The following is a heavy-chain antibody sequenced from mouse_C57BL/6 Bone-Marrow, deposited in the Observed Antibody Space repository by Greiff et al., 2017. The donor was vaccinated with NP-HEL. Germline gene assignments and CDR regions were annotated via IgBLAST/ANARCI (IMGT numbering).Heavy chain of an antibody. CDR3: AREKSYWAWFAY. CDR2: IYPRSGNT. D-gene: IGHD2-10*01. V-gene: IGHV1-81*01. J-gene: IGHJ3*01. Sequence: VQLQQSGAELARPGASVKLSCKASGYTFTSYGISWVKQRTGQGLEWIGEIYPRSGNTYYNEKFKGKATLTADKSSSTAYMELRSLTSEDSAVYFCAREKSYWAWFAYWGQGTLVTVSA. CDR1: GYTFTSYG.